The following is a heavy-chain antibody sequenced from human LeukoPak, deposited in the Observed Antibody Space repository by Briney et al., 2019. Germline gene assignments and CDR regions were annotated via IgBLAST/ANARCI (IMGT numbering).Heavy chain of an antibody. J-gene: IGHJ4*02. CDR2: IYYSGST. V-gene: IGHV4-31*03. Sequence: SETLSLTCTVSGGSISSGGYYWSWIRQHPGKGLEWIGYIYYSGSTYYNPSLKSRVTISVDTSKNQFSLKLSSVTAADTAVYYCARGHSTAGDYWGQGTLVTVSS. CDR1: GGSISSGGYY. D-gene: IGHD5-18*01. CDR3: ARGHSTAGDY.